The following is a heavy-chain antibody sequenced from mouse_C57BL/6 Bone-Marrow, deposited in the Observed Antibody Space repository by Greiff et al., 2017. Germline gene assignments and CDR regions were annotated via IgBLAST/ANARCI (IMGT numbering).Heavy chain of an antibody. CDR1: GYTFTSYW. CDR3: ARPYYYGSSYDYFDY. V-gene: IGHV1-64*01. Sequence: QVQLQQPGAELVKPGASVTLSCKASGYTFTSYWMHWVKQRPGQGLEWIGMIHPNSGSTNYNEKFKSKATLTVDKSSSTAYMQLSSLTSEDSAVYYCARPYYYGSSYDYFDYWGQGTTLTVSS. D-gene: IGHD1-1*01. CDR2: IHPNSGST. J-gene: IGHJ2*01.